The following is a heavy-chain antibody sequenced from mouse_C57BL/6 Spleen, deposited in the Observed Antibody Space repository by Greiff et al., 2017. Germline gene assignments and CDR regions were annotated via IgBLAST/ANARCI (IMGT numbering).Heavy chain of an antibody. CDR3: TRAGYDDDDYFDY. CDR1: GFTFSSYA. V-gene: IGHV5-9-1*02. J-gene: IGHJ2*01. CDR2: ISSGGDYI. Sequence: EVKLMESGEGLVKPGGSLKLSCAASGFTFSSYAMSWVRQTPEKRLEWVAYISSGGDYIYYADTVKGRFTISRDNARNTLYLQMSSLKSEDTAMYYCTRAGYDDDDYFDYWGQGTTLTVSS. D-gene: IGHD2-4*01.